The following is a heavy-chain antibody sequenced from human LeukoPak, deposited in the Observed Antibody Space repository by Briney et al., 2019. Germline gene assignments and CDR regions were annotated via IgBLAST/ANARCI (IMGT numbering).Heavy chain of an antibody. D-gene: IGHD6-13*01. Sequence: AGGSLRLSCTASGFTFGDYALTWVRQAPGKGLEWVGFIRSKAYGGATEYAASVKGRFTISRDDSKSIAYLQMNSLKTEDTAAYYCTRDTIAAPGTGSHWGQGTLVTVSS. CDR1: GFTFGDYA. V-gene: IGHV3-49*04. CDR3: TRDTIAAPGTGSH. CDR2: IRSKAYGGAT. J-gene: IGHJ4*02.